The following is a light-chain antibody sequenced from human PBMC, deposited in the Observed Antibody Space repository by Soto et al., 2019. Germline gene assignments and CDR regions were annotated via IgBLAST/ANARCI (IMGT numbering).Light chain of an antibody. CDR2: GNS. J-gene: IGLJ3*02. Sequence: QSVLTQPPSVSGAPGQRVTMSCTGSSSNIGAGYDVHWYQHLPGTAPKLLIYGNSNRPSGVPDRFSGSTSGTSASLAITGLQAEDEADYYCQSHDSSLSVWVFGGGTKLTVL. CDR3: QSHDSSLSVWV. CDR1: SSNIGAGYD. V-gene: IGLV1-40*01.